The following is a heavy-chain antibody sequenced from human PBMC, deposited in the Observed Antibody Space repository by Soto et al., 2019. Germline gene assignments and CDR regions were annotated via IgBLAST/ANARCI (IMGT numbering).Heavy chain of an antibody. V-gene: IGHV3-11*05. Sequence: QVQLVESGGGLVKPGGSLRLSCAASGFTFSDYYMSWIRQAPGKGLEWVSYISSSSSYTNYADSVKGRFTISRDNAKNSLYLQMNSLRAEDTAVYYCAEPRRDGYNSYYYGMDVWGQGTTVTVSS. CDR2: ISSSSSYT. J-gene: IGHJ6*02. CDR1: GFTFSDYY. CDR3: AEPRRDGYNSYYYGMDV. D-gene: IGHD5-12*01.